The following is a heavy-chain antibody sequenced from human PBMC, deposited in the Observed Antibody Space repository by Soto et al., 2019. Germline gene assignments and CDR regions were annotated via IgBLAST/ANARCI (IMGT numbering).Heavy chain of an antibody. D-gene: IGHD3-22*01. V-gene: IGHV3-21*01. J-gene: IGHJ6*02. CDR2: ISSSSSYI. CDR3: VRYDSSGYYWPYYYYGMDV. Sequence: GGPLRLSCAASGFTFSRDWLHSVRQAPGKGLEWVSSISSSSSYIYYADSVKGRFTISRDNAKNSLYLQMNSLRAEDTAVYYCVRYDSSGYYWPYYYYGMDVWGQGTTVTVSS. CDR1: GFTFSRDW.